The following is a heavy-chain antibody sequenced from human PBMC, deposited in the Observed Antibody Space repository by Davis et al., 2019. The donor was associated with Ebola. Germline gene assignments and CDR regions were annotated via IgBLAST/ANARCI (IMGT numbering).Heavy chain of an antibody. CDR3: ARGDRDDYVWGSYRRYFDY. CDR2: ISSSGSTI. V-gene: IGHV3-48*03. CDR1: GFTFSSYE. D-gene: IGHD3-16*02. Sequence: GESLKISCAASGFTFSSYEMNWVRQAPGKGLEWISYISSSGSTIYYADSVKGRFTISSDNAKNSLYLQMNSLRAEDTAVYYCARGDRDDYVWGSYRRYFDYWGQGTLVTVSS. J-gene: IGHJ4*02.